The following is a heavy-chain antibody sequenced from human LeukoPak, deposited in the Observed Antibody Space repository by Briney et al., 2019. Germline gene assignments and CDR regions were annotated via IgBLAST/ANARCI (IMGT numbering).Heavy chain of an antibody. V-gene: IGHV1-8*02. CDR3: ARGQVSSGWYWGSYYYYGMDV. CDR1: GGTFSSYA. J-gene: IGHJ6*02. CDR2: MNPNSGNT. Sequence: ASVKVSCKASGGTFSSYAINWVRQATGQGLEWMGWMNPNSGNTGYAQKFQGRVTMTRNTSISTAYMELSSLRSEDTAVYYCARGQVSSGWYWGSYYYYGMDVWGQGTTVTVSS. D-gene: IGHD6-19*01.